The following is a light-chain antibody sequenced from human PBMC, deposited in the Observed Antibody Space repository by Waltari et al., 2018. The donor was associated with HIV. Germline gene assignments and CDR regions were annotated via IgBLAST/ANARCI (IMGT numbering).Light chain of an antibody. V-gene: IGLV3-25*03. J-gene: IGLJ2*01. CDR1: AMPTQY. CDR3: QSVDAGGTQVV. Sequence: YELTQPPSVSVSPGQTAAITCSGDAMPTQYSFWYQQRPGQAPAMVIFKDTQRASGIPDRFSGSSSGTTVTLTISGVQTEDEADYYCQSVDAGGTQVVFGGGTKLSVL. CDR2: KDT.